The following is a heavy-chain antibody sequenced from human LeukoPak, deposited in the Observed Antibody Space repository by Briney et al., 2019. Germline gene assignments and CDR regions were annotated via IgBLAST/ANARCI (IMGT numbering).Heavy chain of an antibody. V-gene: IGHV3-30-3*01. CDR1: GFTFSSYA. Sequence: GGSLRLSCAASGFTFSSYAMHWVRQAPGKGLEWVAVISYDGSNKYYADSVKGRFTISRDNSKNTLYLQMNSLRAEDTAVHYCARSTVLMVYAPLFDYWGQGTLVTVSS. J-gene: IGHJ4*02. CDR2: ISYDGSNK. CDR3: ARSTVLMVYAPLFDY. D-gene: IGHD2-8*01.